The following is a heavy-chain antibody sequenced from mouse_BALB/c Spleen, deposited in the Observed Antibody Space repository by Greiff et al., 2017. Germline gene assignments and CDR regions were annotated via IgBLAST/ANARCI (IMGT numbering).Heavy chain of an antibody. J-gene: IGHJ2*01. Sequence: EVHLVESGGDLVKPGGSLKLSCAASGFTFSSYGMSWVRQTPDKRLEWVATISSGGSYTYYPDSVKGRFTISRDNAKNTLYLQMSSLKSEDTAMYYCAAMITTEYYFDYWGQGTTLTVSS. CDR1: GFTFSSYG. CDR2: ISSGGSYT. D-gene: IGHD2-4*01. V-gene: IGHV5-6*01. CDR3: AAMITTEYYFDY.